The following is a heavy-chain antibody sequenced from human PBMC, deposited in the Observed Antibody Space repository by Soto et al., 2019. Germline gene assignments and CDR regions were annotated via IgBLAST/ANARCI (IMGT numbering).Heavy chain of an antibody. CDR1: GFTFSSYA. D-gene: IGHD3-10*01. CDR2: ISGSGGST. V-gene: IGHV3-23*01. J-gene: IGHJ6*02. Sequence: GGSLRLSCAASGFTFSSYAMSWVRQAPGKXLEWVSAISGSGGSTYYAVSVKGRFTISRDNSKNTLYLQMNSLRAEDTAVYYCVSGSGSYYNGETPNYYYYYGMDVWGQGTTVTVSS. CDR3: VSGSGSYYNGETPNYYYYYGMDV.